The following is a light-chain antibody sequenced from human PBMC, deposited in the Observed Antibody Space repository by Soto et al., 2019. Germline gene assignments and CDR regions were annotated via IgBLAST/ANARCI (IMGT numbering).Light chain of an antibody. CDR2: DAS. CDR1: QSVNSN. V-gene: IGKV3-11*01. Sequence: ELVLTQSPSTLSLSPPEIATLSCRATQSVNSNLAWYQQKPGQAPRLLIYDASNRATGIPARFSGSGSGTDFTLTISSLEPEDFAVYYCQQRSNWPPWTFGQGTKVDIK. J-gene: IGKJ1*01. CDR3: QQRSNWPPWT.